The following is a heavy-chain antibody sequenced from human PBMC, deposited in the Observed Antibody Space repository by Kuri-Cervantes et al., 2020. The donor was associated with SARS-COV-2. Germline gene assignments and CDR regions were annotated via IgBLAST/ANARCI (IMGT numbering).Heavy chain of an antibody. CDR2: IIPIFGTA. Sequence: SVKVSCKASGGTFSSYAISWVRQAPGQGLEWMGGIIPIFGTANYAQKFQGRVTITADESTSTAYMELSGLKSGDTAVYYCARTGYCGGDCLHYYYYYMDVWGKGTTVTVSS. CDR3: ARTGYCGGDCLHYYYYYMDV. V-gene: IGHV1-69*13. J-gene: IGHJ6*03. CDR1: GGTFSSYA. D-gene: IGHD2-21*01.